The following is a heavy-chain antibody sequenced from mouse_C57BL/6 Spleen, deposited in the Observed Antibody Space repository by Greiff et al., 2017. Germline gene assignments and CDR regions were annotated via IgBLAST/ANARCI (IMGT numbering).Heavy chain of an antibody. Sequence: QVQLQQPGAELVKPGASVKLSCKASGYTFTSYWMQWVKQRPGQGLEWIGKIDPSDSYTNYNQKFKGKATLTVDTSSSSAYMQLSSLTSEDSAVYYCARHPSYYSKYGDAYWGQGTLVTVSA. CDR2: IDPSDSYT. CDR1: GYTFTSYW. CDR3: ARHPSYYSKYGDAY. D-gene: IGHD2-5*01. V-gene: IGHV1-50*01. J-gene: IGHJ3*01.